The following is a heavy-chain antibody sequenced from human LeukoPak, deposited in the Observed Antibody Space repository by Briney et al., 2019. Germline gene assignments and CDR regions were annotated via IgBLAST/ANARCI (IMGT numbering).Heavy chain of an antibody. CDR3: ARDYGDYEALSPVDY. D-gene: IGHD4-17*01. Sequence: PEGSLRLSCAVSGFMFGQHTMSWVRQAPGKRLEWVSSISGSGDATRYADSVMGRFTISRDNAKNTLSLQMNSLRAEDTAVYYCARDYGDYEALSPVDYWGQGTLVTVSS. V-gene: IGHV3-23*01. J-gene: IGHJ4*02. CDR1: GFMFGQHT. CDR2: ISGSGDAT.